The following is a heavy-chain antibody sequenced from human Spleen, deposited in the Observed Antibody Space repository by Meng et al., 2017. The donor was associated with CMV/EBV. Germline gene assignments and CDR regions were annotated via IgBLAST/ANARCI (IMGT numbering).Heavy chain of an antibody. CDR2: VKQDGSEK. CDR1: GFSFSGYW. CDR3: TAPQSPVG. D-gene: IGHD1-26*01. V-gene: IGHV3-7*03. Sequence: GESLKISCAASGFSFSGYWMSWVRQAPGKGLVWVANVKQDGSEKYYVDSMKGRFTISRDDSKNTAYLQMNSLKTEDTAVYYCTAPQSPVGWGQGTLVTVSS. J-gene: IGHJ4*02.